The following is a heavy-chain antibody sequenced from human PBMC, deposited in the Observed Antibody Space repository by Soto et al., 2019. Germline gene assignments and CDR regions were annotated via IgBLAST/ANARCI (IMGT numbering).Heavy chain of an antibody. Sequence: PGEPLKISCQVSVYTFTIYWIGWVRQMPGKGLEWMGIIYPSDSDTRYSPSFQGQVTISADQSINTAYLQWDSLKASDTAIYYCARPANTVADHFDLWGQGTPVTVSS. CDR1: VYTFTIYW. D-gene: IGHD4-17*01. CDR3: ARPANTVADHFDL. J-gene: IGHJ4*02. V-gene: IGHV5-51*01. CDR2: IYPSDSDT.